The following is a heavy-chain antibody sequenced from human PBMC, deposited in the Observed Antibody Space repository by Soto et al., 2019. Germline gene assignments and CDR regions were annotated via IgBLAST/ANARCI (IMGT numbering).Heavy chain of an antibody. J-gene: IGHJ4*02. V-gene: IGHV1-58*01. Sequence: ASVKVSCKASGFTFTSSAVQWVRQARGQRLEWIGWIVVGSGNTNYAQKFQERVTITRDMSTSTAYMELSSLRSEDTAVYYCAAGKRVNYDSSGYSEYWGQGTLVTVSS. CDR2: IVVGSGNT. CDR3: AAGKRVNYDSSGYSEY. CDR1: GFTFTSSA. D-gene: IGHD3-22*01.